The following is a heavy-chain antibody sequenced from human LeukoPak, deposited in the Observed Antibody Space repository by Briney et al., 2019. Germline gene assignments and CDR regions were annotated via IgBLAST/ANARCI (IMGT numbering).Heavy chain of an antibody. Sequence: GGSLRLSCAASGFTFSNAWMSWVRQAPGKGLEWVGRIKSKTDGGTTDYAAPVKGRFTISRDDSKNTLYLQMNSLKTEDTAVYYCTTSFVDTAMVTIGFAYWGQGTLVTVSS. J-gene: IGHJ4*02. D-gene: IGHD5-18*01. V-gene: IGHV3-15*01. CDR1: GFTFSNAW. CDR3: TTSFVDTAMVTIGFAY. CDR2: IKSKTDGGTT.